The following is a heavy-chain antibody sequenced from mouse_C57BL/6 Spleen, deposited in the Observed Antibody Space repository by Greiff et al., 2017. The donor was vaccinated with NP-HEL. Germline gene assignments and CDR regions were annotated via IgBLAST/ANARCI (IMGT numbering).Heavy chain of an antibody. J-gene: IGHJ4*01. CDR2: IDPEDGET. V-gene: IGHV14-2*01. CDR1: GFNIKDYY. CDR3: ARGSNYGRGYYAMDY. D-gene: IGHD1-1*01. Sequence: SGAELVKPGASVKLSCTASGFNIKDYYMHWVKQRTEQGLEWIGRIDPEDGETKYAPKFQGKATITADKSSNTADLQLSSLTSEDTAVYYWARGSNYGRGYYAMDYWGQGTSVTVSS.